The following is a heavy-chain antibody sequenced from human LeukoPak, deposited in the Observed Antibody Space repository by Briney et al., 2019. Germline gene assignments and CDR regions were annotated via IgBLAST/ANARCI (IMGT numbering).Heavy chain of an antibody. J-gene: IGHJ3*02. Sequence: SVKVSCTASGGTFSSYAISWVRQAPGQGLEWMGRIIPILGIANYAQKFQGRVTITADKSTSTAYMELSSLRSEDTAVYYCVFSPEPSGLFDIWGQGTMVTVSS. CDR1: GGTFSSYA. D-gene: IGHD1-26*01. CDR3: VFSPEPSGLFDI. CDR2: IIPILGIA. V-gene: IGHV1-69*04.